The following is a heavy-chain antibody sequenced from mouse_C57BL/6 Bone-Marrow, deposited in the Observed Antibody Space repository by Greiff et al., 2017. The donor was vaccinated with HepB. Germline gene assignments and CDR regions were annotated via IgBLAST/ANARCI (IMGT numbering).Heavy chain of an antibody. V-gene: IGHV5-12*01. CDR3: ARQGDYYGSSYVNWFAY. Sequence: DVKLQESGGGLVQPGGSLKLSCAASGFTFSDYYMYWVRQTPEKRLEWVAYISNGGGSTYYPDTVKGRFTISRDNAKNTLYLQMSRLKSEDTAMYYCARQGDYYGSSYVNWFAYWGQGTLVTVSA. CDR2: ISNGGGST. D-gene: IGHD1-1*01. J-gene: IGHJ3*01. CDR1: GFTFSDYY.